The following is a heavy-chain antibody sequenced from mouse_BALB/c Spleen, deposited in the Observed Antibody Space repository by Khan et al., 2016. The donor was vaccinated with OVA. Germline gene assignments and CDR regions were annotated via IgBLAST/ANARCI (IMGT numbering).Heavy chain of an antibody. CDR1: GYTFTDYA. D-gene: IGHD1-2*01. V-gene: IGHV1S137*01. Sequence: QVQLKQSGPELVRPGVSVKISCKGSGYTFTDYAMHWVKQSHAKSLEWLGVISTYSGNTNYNQKFKGKATMTVDKSSSTAYMELARLTSEDSAIYYCARGRFGHYDGVAYWGQGTLVTVSA. J-gene: IGHJ3*01. CDR3: ARGRFGHYDGVAY. CDR2: ISTYSGNT.